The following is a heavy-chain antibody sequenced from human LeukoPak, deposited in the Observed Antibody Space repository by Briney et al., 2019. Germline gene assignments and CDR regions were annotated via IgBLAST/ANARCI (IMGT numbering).Heavy chain of an antibody. CDR3: ARQVTVGSFFDY. J-gene: IGHJ4*02. CDR2: IYYSGST. Sequence: SETLPLTCTLSCGSISSSSYYSGWIRQPPWKGLEWFGSIYYSGSTYYNPSLTTRVAISVDTSKNQFSLKLSSVTAADTAVYYCARQVTVGSFFDYWGQGTLVTVSS. CDR1: CGSISSSSYY. D-gene: IGHD2-21*02. V-gene: IGHV4-39*01.